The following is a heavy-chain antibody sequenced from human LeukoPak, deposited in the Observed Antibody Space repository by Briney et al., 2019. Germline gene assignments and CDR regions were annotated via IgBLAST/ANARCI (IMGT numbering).Heavy chain of an antibody. D-gene: IGHD1-26*01. CDR1: GYTLTSYD. CDR2: MNPNSGRT. CDR3: ATPGSSGAFDI. J-gene: IGHJ3*02. Sequence: GASVKVSCKASGYTLTSYDINWVRQATGQGLEWMGWMNPNSGRTGYAQNFQGRITITRNTSISTAYMELSSLRSEDTAVYYCATPGSSGAFDIWGQGTMVTVSS. V-gene: IGHV1-8*01.